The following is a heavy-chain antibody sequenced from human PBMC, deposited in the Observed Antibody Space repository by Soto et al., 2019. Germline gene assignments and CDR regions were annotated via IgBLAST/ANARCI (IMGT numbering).Heavy chain of an antibody. V-gene: IGHV3-30-3*01. CDR1: GFSFSSSA. CDR2: LSHDDTVN. D-gene: IGHD3-22*01. J-gene: IGHJ4*02. CDR3: ARRGPDYYDNTGYYYFDY. Sequence: GGSLRLSCAASGFSFSSSAMHWVRPAPGKGLEWVAALSHDDTVNYCADSVKGRFTISRDNSKNTLYLQMNSLRAEDTAVYYCARRGPDYYDNTGYYYFDYWGQGTLVTVSS.